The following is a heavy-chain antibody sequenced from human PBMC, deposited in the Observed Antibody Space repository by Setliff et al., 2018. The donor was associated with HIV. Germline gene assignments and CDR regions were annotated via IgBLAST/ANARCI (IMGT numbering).Heavy chain of an antibody. CDR3: ARVDRVESAFDI. CDR2: IHYSGST. D-gene: IGHD2-15*01. CDR1: GGSIRGH. J-gene: IGHJ3*02. V-gene: IGHV4-59*11. Sequence: SETLSLTCSVSGGSIRGHWSWIRQPPGKGLEWVGYIHYSGSTKYNTSLKRRVTMSVDTSKNQFSLKLNSVTAADTAVYYCARVDRVESAFDIWGQGTMVTVSS.